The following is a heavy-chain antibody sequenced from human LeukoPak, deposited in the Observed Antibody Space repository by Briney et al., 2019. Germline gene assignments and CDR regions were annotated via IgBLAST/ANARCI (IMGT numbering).Heavy chain of an antibody. J-gene: IGHJ3*02. D-gene: IGHD5-18*01. CDR2: INANTGNP. V-gene: IGHV7-4-1*02. CDR3: ARDIGALRIQVPPDAFDI. CDR1: GYTFSSYA. Sequence: ASVKVSCKASGYTFSSYAMNWVRQAPGQGLEWMGWINANTGNPTYAQGFTGRFVFTLDTSVSTAYLQISSLKAEDTAVYYCARDIGALRIQVPPDAFDIWGQGTMVTVSS.